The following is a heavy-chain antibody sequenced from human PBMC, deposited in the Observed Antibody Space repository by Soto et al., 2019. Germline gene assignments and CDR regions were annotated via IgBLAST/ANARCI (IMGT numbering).Heavy chain of an antibody. Sequence: PSETLSPTCTVSGGSISNYFCNWIRQPAGKGLEWIGRIDNSGSTNYNPSLKSRITMSADPSRNQFSLKLNSVTAADTAVYYCARGGQDFWSGPFDYWGQGALVTVSS. CDR2: IDNSGST. CDR1: GGSISNYF. D-gene: IGHD3-3*01. V-gene: IGHV4-4*07. J-gene: IGHJ4*02. CDR3: ARGGQDFWSGPFDY.